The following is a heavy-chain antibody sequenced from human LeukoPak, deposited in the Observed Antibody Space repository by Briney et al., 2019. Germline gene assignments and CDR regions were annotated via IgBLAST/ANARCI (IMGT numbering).Heavy chain of an antibody. D-gene: IGHD5-24*01. CDR3: AKEGERWLQLLRISFNY. V-gene: IGHV3-23*01. Sequence: GGSLRLSCAASGFTFSSYAMSWVRQAPGKGLEWVSAISGSGGSTYYADSVKGRFTISRDNSKNTLYLQMNSLRAEDTAVYYCAKEGERWLQLLRISFNYWGQGTLVTVSS. CDR1: GFTFSSYA. CDR2: ISGSGGST. J-gene: IGHJ4*02.